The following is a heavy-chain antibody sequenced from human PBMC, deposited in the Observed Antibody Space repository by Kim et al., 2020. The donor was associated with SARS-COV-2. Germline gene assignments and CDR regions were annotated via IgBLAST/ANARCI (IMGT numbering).Heavy chain of an antibody. CDR1: GFTFSSYA. CDR3: AREVVDYYDSSGPPAIDAFDI. Sequence: GGSLRLSCAASGFTFSSYAMHWVRQAPGKGLEWVAVISYDGSNKYYADSVKGRFTISRDNSKNTLYLQMNSLRAEDTAVYYCAREVVDYYDSSGPPAIDAFDIWGQGTMVTVSS. V-gene: IGHV3-30-3*01. D-gene: IGHD3-22*01. CDR2: ISYDGSNK. J-gene: IGHJ3*02.